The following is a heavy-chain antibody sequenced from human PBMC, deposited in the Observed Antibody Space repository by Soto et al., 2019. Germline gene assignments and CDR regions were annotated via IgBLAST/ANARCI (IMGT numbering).Heavy chain of an antibody. CDR3: ARALRRDWNLYHYYGMDV. Sequence: PSETLSLTCAVYGGSFSGYYWSWIRQPPGKGLEWIGEINHSGSINYNPSLKSRVTISVDTSKNQFSLKLSSVTAADTAVYYCARALRRDWNLYHYYGMDVWGQGTTVTVSS. D-gene: IGHD1-1*01. V-gene: IGHV4-34*01. CDR1: GGSFSGYY. J-gene: IGHJ6*02. CDR2: INHSGSI.